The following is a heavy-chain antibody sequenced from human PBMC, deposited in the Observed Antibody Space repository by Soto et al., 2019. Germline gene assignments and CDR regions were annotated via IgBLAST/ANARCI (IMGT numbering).Heavy chain of an antibody. CDR1: GFTFSSYW. CDR3: ARFGTGTTAGAFDI. CDR2: INQDGSEK. D-gene: IGHD1-7*01. Sequence: GGSLRLSCAASGFTFSSYWMSWVRQAPGKGLEWVANINQDGSEKYYVDSVKGRLTISRDNAKNSLYLQMNSLRAEDTAVYYCARFGTGTTAGAFDIWGQGTMVTVSS. J-gene: IGHJ3*02. V-gene: IGHV3-7*01.